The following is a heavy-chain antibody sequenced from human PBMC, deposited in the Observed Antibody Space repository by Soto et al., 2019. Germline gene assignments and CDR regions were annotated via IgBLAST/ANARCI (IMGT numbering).Heavy chain of an antibody. CDR2: ISGSGGST. Sequence: LSLTCAASGFTFSSYAMSWVRQAPGKGLEWVSAISGSGGSTYYADSVKGRFTISRDNSKNTLYLQMNSLRAEDTAVYYCAKGSNSWYYYYYYMDVWGKGTTVTVSS. CDR1: GFTFSSYA. D-gene: IGHD6-13*01. V-gene: IGHV3-23*01. J-gene: IGHJ6*03. CDR3: AKGSNSWYYYYYYMDV.